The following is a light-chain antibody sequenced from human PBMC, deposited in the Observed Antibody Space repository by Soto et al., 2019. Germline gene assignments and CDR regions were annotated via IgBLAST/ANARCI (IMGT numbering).Light chain of an antibody. J-gene: IGLJ1*01. CDR2: EVT. V-gene: IGLV2-8*01. CDR1: SSDVSFYNF. CDR3: ASYAGTKLFV. Sequence: QSALTQPPSASGSPGQSLTISCTGTSSDVSFYNFVSWYQQRPGKAPKLVIYEVTKRPSGVPDRFSGSKSGSTASLTVSGLKADDEADYYCASYAGTKLFVFGSGTKVTVL.